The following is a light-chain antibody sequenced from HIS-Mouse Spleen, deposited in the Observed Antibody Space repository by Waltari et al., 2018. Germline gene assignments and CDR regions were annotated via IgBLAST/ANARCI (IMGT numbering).Light chain of an antibody. J-gene: IGLJ1*01. V-gene: IGLV1-40*01. Sequence: QSVLTQPPSVSGAPGQRVTISCPGSSPNIGAGYDVHWYQQLPGTAPKLLIYGNSNRPSGVPDRFSGSKSGTSASLAITGLQAEDEADYYCQSYDSSLYVFGTGTKVTVL. CDR2: GNS. CDR3: QSYDSSLYV. CDR1: SPNIGAGYD.